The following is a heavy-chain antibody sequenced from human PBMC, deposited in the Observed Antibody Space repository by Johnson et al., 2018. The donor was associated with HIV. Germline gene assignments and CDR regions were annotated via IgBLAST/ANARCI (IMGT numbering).Heavy chain of an antibody. CDR1: GFTFSNAW. CDR3: AKEYFDI. CDR2: ISYDGSNK. Sequence: QVQLVESGGGLVKPGGSLRLSCAASGFTFSNAWMSWVRQAPGKGLEWVAVISYDGSNKYYADSVKGRFTISRDNSKNTLYLQMNSLRTEDTAVYYCAKEYFDIWGPGTMVTVSS. J-gene: IGHJ3*02. V-gene: IGHV3-30*18.